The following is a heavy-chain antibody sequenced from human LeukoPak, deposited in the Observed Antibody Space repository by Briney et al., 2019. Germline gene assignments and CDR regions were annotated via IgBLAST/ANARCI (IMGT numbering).Heavy chain of an antibody. CDR3: AREGRFQSFDY. J-gene: IGHJ4*02. CDR1: GFSVSSNY. Sequence: PGGSLRLSCAASGFSVSSNYVSWVRQAPGKGLEWVSVIYTGGTTHYAPSVMGRFTISRDDSQNTVHLHMRGLRDEDTALYYCAREGRFQSFDYWGQGTLVAVSS. V-gene: IGHV3-53*01. CDR2: IYTGGTT.